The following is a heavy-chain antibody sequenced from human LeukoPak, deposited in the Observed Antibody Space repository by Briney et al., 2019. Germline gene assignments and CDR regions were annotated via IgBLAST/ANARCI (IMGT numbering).Heavy chain of an antibody. CDR1: GYTFTSYG. Sequence: ASVTVPCKSSGYTFTSYGFSWVRQAPGQGLEWMGWVSAYDGNTNYAQKLQGRVTMTTDTSTSTVYMELRSLRSDDTAVYYCARMGDYHLVSFFDYWGQGTLVTVSS. CDR2: VSAYDGNT. J-gene: IGHJ4*02. CDR3: ARMGDYHLVSFFDY. D-gene: IGHD4/OR15-4a*01. V-gene: IGHV1-18*01.